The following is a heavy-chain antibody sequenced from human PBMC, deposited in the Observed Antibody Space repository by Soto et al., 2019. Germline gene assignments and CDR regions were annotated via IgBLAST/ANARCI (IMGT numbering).Heavy chain of an antibody. CDR1: EVSSAEEA. Sequence: AAEVSSAEEAMHRVSKTVGKGLEWVSRISWNSDIQNYATSVRGRFTISRDNAKNSLYLQMNSLRAEDTAFYYFANARIAGPAALSLVSWAQGTLVSVSA. V-gene: IGHV3-9*01. J-gene: IGHJ4*02. CDR2: ISWNSDIQ. D-gene: IGHD2-2*01. CDR3: ANARIAGPAALSLVS.